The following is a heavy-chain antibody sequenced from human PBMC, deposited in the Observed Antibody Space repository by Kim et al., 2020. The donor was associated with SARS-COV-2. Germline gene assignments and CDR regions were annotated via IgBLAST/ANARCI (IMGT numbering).Heavy chain of an antibody. Sequence: GGSLRLSCVASGFPFTSYAMSWVRQAPGKGLEWVSAITSTGVHTFYADSVKGRFTISRDNSKNTLDLRMDSLRVEDTAIYYCASSLGSGWFFYGMDVWG. CDR2: ITSTGVHT. CDR3: ASSLGSGWFFYGMDV. CDR1: GFPFTSYA. D-gene: IGHD6-19*01. J-gene: IGHJ6*02. V-gene: IGHV3-23*01.